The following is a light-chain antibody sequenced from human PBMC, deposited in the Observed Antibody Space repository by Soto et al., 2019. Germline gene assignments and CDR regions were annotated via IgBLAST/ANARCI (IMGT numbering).Light chain of an antibody. V-gene: IGKV3-15*01. CDR1: QSVSRD. CDR2: AAS. CDR3: QQHDKWRPCT. J-gene: IGKJ1*01. Sequence: EIVLTQSPATLSVSPGERATLSCRASQSVSRDLAWYQQKPGQAPRLLIYAASTRAPSIPARFSGSGAGTDFTLTISSLLSEDFAVYYCQQHDKWRPCTFGQGTKVENK.